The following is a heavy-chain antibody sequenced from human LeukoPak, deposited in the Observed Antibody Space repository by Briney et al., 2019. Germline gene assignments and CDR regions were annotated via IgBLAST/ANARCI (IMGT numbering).Heavy chain of an antibody. D-gene: IGHD3-3*01. V-gene: IGHV1-69*04. J-gene: IGHJ4*02. CDR2: IIPIVGIA. Sequence: PVKASCTASGGTFCSYAISGVRQAPGQGLEWMGRIIPIVGIANYAQKFQGRVTITADKSTSTAYMELSSLRSEDTAVYYCARVQKARLLGSGTLNYWGQGALVTVSS. CDR3: ARVQKARLLGSGTLNY. CDR1: GGTFCSYA.